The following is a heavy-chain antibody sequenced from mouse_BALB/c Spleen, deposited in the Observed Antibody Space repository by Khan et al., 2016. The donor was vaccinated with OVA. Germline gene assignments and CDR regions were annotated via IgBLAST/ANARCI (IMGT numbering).Heavy chain of an antibody. V-gene: IGHV1-18*01. CDR1: GYTFIEYT. Sequence: VQLQQSGPELVKPGASVKISCKTSGYTFIEYTLHWVKQSHGKSLEWIGVINPKNGVTSYNQKFKGKATLTVDKSSSTAYMEFRSLTSEDSAVYYCARDAGRYWGQGTPVTVSS. J-gene: IGHJ4*01. CDR2: INPKNGVT. D-gene: IGHD3-3*01. CDR3: ARDAGRY.